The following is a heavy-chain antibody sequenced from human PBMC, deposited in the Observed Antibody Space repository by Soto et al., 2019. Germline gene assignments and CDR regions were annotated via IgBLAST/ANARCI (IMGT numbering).Heavy chain of an antibody. J-gene: IGHJ5*02. CDR1: GFTFDDYA. Sequence: EVQLVESGGGLVQPGRSLRLSCAASGFTFDDYAMHWVRQAPGKGLEWVSGISWNSGSIGYADSVTGRFTISRDNAKNARYLQVNSLRAEDTALYYCAKGMVVAATPSDDWFDPWGQGTLVTVSS. CDR3: AKGMVVAATPSDDWFDP. CDR2: ISWNSGSI. V-gene: IGHV3-9*01. D-gene: IGHD2-15*01.